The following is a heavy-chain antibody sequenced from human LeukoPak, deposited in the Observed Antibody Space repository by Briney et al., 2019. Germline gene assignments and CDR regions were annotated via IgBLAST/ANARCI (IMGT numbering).Heavy chain of an antibody. V-gene: IGHV4-4*02. CDR3: ARSEGSGYYYLYYYDMDV. CDR1: GGSISSSNW. D-gene: IGHD3-22*01. J-gene: IGHJ6*02. CDR2: IYHSGST. Sequence: SETLSLTCAVSGGSISSSNWWSWVRQPPGKGLEWIGEIYHSGSTNYNPSLKSRVTISVDKSKNQFSLKLSSVTAADTAVYYCARSEGSGYYYLYYYDMDVWGQGTTVTVSS.